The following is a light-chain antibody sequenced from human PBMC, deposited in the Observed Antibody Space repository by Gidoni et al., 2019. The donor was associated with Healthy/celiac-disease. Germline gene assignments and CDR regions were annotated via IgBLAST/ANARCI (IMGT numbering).Light chain of an antibody. V-gene: IGKV1-5*03. J-gene: IGKJ1*01. CDR2: KAS. CDR1: QSISSW. CDR3: QQYNSYSRT. Sequence: DIQMTQSPSTLSASVGDRVTITCRASQSISSWLAWYQQQPGKAPTLLLYKASSSESGVPPRFSGSGSGTEFTLTISSLQPDDFATYYCQQYNSYSRTFGQGTKVEIK.